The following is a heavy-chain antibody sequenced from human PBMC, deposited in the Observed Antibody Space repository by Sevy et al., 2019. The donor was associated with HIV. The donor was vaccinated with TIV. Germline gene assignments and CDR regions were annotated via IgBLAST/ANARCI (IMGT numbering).Heavy chain of an antibody. Sequence: GGSLRLSCAASGFTFSNYWMTWVRRAPGKGLEWVANRKQDGSEKDYLDSVKDRFTISRDNAKNSLYLQMNSLRAEDTAVYYCARLPYDVWSGYYSSFDYWGQGTLVTVSS. D-gene: IGHD3-3*01. CDR3: ARLPYDVWSGYYSSFDY. CDR1: GFTFSNYW. CDR2: RKQDGSEK. V-gene: IGHV3-7*03. J-gene: IGHJ4*02.